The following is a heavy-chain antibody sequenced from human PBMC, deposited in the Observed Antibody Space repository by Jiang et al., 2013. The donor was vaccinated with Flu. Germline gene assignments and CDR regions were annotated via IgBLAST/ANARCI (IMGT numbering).Heavy chain of an antibody. V-gene: IGHV4-39*01. CDR2: IYYTGST. D-gene: IGHD5-18*01. J-gene: IGHJ4*02. CDR1: GGSISTSSYY. CDR3: ARPRSGYTYGLDY. Sequence: PGLVKPSETLSLTCTVSGGSISTSSYYWAWIRQPPGKGLEWIGSIYYTGSTYYNPSLKSRVTISADRSKNQFSLRLSSVTAADTAVYYCARPRSGYTYGLDYWGQGTLVTVSS.